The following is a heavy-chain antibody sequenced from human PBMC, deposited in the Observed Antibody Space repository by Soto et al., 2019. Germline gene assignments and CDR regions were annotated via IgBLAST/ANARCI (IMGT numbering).Heavy chain of an antibody. CDR3: ARGFPLWFDP. J-gene: IGHJ5*02. CDR1: GYTFTSYA. V-gene: IGHV1-3*05. D-gene: IGHD3-16*02. Sequence: QVQLVQSGAEEKKPGASVKVSCKASGYTFTSYAMDWVRQAPGQRLEWMGWSNAGNGNTKYSQKFQGRVTITRDTSASTSYMELRSLRYEDTAVYYCARGFPLWFDPGGQGTLVTVSS. CDR2: SNAGNGNT.